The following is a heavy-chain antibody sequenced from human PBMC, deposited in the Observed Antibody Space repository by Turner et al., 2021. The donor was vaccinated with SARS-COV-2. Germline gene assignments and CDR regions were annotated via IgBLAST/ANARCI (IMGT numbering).Heavy chain of an antibody. CDR2: TYYSGST. CDR1: GDSISSSSYY. Sequence: QLQMQETGPGLVKPSETLSLTCTVSGDSISSSSYYWGWIRQPPGKGLEWIGSTYYSGSTYYNPSLKSRVTISVDTSKNQFSLKLSSVTAADTAVYYCARRGRLLGDWYFDLWGRGTLVTVSS. J-gene: IGHJ2*01. D-gene: IGHD3-22*01. V-gene: IGHV4-39*01. CDR3: ARRGRLLGDWYFDL.